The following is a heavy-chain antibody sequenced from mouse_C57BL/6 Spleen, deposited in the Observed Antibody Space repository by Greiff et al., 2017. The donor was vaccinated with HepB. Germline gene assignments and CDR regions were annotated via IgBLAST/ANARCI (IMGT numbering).Heavy chain of an antibody. Sequence: VKLQESGAELARPGASVKMSCKASGYTFTSYTMHWVKQRPGQGLEWIGYINPSSGYTKYNQKFKDKATLTADKSSSTAYMQLSSLTSEDSAVYYCARDAVYGSSYGYAMDYWGQGTSVTVSS. CDR3: ARDAVYGSSYGYAMDY. V-gene: IGHV1-4*01. D-gene: IGHD1-1*01. CDR1: GYTFTSYT. J-gene: IGHJ4*01. CDR2: INPSSGYT.